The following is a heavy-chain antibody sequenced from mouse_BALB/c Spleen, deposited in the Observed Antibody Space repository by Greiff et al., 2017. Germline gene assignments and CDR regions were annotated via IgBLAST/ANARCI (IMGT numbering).Heavy chain of an antibody. V-gene: IGHV5-12-1*01. J-gene: IGHJ4*01. CDR3: ARDRYDAMDY. Sequence: EGQVVESGGGLVKTGGSLKLSCAASGFAFSSYDMSWVRQTPEKRLEWVAYISSGGGSTYNPDTVKGRFTISRDNAKNTLYLQMSSLKSEDTAMYYCARDRYDAMDYWGQGTSVTVSS. CDR2: ISSGGGST. CDR1: GFAFSSYD. D-gene: IGHD2-14*01.